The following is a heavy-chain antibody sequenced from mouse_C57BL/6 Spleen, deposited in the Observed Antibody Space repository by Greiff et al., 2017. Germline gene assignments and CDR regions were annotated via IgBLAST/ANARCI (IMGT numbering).Heavy chain of an antibody. CDR2: INPSPGGT. CDR1: GYSFTGYY. V-gene: IGHV1-42*01. D-gene: IGHD2-4*01. CDR3: FYYDYDGIAY. Sequence: EVQLQQSGPELVKPGASVKISCTASGYSFTGYYMNWVKQSPEKSLEWIGEINPSPGGTTYNQKFKAKATLTVDKSSSTAYMQLKSLTSEDSAVYYCFYYDYDGIAYWGQGTLVTVSA. J-gene: IGHJ3*01.